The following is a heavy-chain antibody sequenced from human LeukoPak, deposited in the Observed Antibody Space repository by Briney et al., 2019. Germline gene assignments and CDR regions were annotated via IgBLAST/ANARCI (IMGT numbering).Heavy chain of an antibody. D-gene: IGHD2-21*01. CDR3: ARGIFYYFQH. J-gene: IGHJ1*01. V-gene: IGHV4-59*01. Sequence: SETLSLTCTVSGGSISSYYWSWIRQPPGKGLEWIGYIYYSGSTNYSPSLKSRVTISVDTSKNQFSLKLSSVTAADTAVYYCARGIFYYFQHWGQGTLVTVSS. CDR1: GGSISSYY. CDR2: IYYSGST.